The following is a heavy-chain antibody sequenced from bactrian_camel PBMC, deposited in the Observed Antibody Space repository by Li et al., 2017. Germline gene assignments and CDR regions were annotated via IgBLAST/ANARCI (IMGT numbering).Heavy chain of an antibody. Sequence: QLVESGGGSVQAGGSLRLSCLATGNTIGWQFHCMAWFRQAPGKAREGVAAIDGDGSTTYADSVKGRFTISKDNAKNILYLQMNILKPEDTAMYYCAADRRRTLGWRPLHHATYNYWGQGTQVTVS. D-gene: IGHD2*01. J-gene: IGHJ4*01. CDR2: IDGDGST. V-gene: IGHV3S53*01. CDR1: GNTIGWQFHC. CDR3: AADRRRTLGWRPLHHATYNY.